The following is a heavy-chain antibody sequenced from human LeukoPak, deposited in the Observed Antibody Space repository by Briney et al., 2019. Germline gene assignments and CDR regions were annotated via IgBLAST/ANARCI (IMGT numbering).Heavy chain of an antibody. V-gene: IGHV3-49*04. D-gene: IGHD6-19*01. J-gene: IGHJ4*02. CDR1: GFTFGDYV. CDR2: IRSKAYGGTT. CDR3: TRSSSGWYSDY. Sequence: PGRSLRLSCRTSGFTFGDYVMTWVRQAPGKGLEWVGFIRSKAYGGTTEYAASVKGRFIISRDDFKSIAYLQMNSLKTEDTAVYYCTRSSSGWYSDYWGQGTLVTVSS.